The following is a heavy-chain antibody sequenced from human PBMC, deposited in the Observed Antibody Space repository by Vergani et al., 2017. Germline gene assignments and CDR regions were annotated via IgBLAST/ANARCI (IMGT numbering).Heavy chain of an antibody. Sequence: QVQLVQSGAEVKKPGASVKVSCKASGYTFTSYAMHWVRQAPGQRLEWMGWINAGNGNTKYSQKFQGRVTITRDTSASTAYMELSSLRSEDTAVYYCARGGGATAVRGRYYYMDVWGKGTTVTVSS. CDR2: INAGNGNT. V-gene: IGHV1-3*01. CDR3: ARGGGATAVRGRYYYMDV. CDR1: GYTFTSYA. D-gene: IGHD1-26*01. J-gene: IGHJ6*03.